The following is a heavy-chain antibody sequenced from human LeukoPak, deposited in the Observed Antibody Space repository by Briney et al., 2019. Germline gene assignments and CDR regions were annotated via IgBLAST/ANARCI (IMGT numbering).Heavy chain of an antibody. V-gene: IGHV3-23*01. CDR3: AKDWGISSSGLFDY. Sequence: PGGSLRLSCAASGFTFSSYAMSWVRQAPGKGLEWVSAISGSGGSTYYADSVKGRFTISRDNSKNTQYLQMNSLRAEDTAVYYCAKDWGISSSGLFDYWGQGTLVTVSS. CDR1: GFTFSSYA. D-gene: IGHD3-22*01. CDR2: ISGSGGST. J-gene: IGHJ4*02.